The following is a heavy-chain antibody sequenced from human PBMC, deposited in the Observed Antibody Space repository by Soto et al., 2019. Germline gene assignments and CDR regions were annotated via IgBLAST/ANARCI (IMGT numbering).Heavy chain of an antibody. CDR1: GFTFDDYA. CDR2: ISWNSGSI. CDR3: AKAIDYGDYASDY. J-gene: IGHJ4*02. V-gene: IGHV3-9*01. D-gene: IGHD4-17*01. Sequence: SLSLSCAASGFTFDDYAMHWVRQAPGKGLEWVSGISWNSGSIGYADFVKGRFTISRDNAKNSLYLQMNSLRAEDTALYYCAKAIDYGDYASDYWGQGTLVTVS.